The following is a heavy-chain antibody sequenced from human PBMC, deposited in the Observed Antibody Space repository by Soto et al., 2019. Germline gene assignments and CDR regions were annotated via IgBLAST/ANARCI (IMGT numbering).Heavy chain of an antibody. CDR1: GFTFSIYA. CDR2: ISGSGGST. CDR3: AKSITMIVVAYFDY. Sequence: VGSLRLSCAASGFTFSIYAMSWVRHAPGKGLEWVSAISGSGGSTYYADSVKGRFTISRDNSKNTLYLQMNSLRAEDTAVYYCAKSITMIVVAYFDYWGQGTLVTVSS. V-gene: IGHV3-23*01. D-gene: IGHD3-22*01. J-gene: IGHJ4*02.